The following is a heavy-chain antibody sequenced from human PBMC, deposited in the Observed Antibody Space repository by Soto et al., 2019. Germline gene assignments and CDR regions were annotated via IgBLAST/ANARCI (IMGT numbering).Heavy chain of an antibody. V-gene: IGHV5-51*01. CDR1: GYSFPNYW. Sequence: GESLKISCKGSGYSFPNYWIGWVRQMPGKGLEWMAMIYPHDSDTRYSPSFQGRLTISADKSGSTVFLQWSSLKASDTAMYYCTRPPHGSDGAFWGQGTQVTVSS. D-gene: IGHD3-10*01. CDR3: TRPPHGSDGAF. J-gene: IGHJ4*02. CDR2: IYPHDSDT.